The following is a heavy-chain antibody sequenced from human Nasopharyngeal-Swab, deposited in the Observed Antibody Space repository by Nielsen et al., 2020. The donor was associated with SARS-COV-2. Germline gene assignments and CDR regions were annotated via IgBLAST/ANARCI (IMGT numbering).Heavy chain of an antibody. V-gene: IGHV3-13*04. CDR2: IGTAGDT. J-gene: IGHJ3*02. D-gene: IGHD3-22*01. CDR3: ARLIYYYDSSGPDAFDI. Sequence: GESLKISCAASGFTFSSYDMHWVRQATGKGLEWVSAIGTAGDTYYPGSVKGRFTISRDNAKNSLYLQMNSLRAEDTAVYYCARLIYYYDSSGPDAFDIWGQGTMVTVSS. CDR1: GFTFSSYD.